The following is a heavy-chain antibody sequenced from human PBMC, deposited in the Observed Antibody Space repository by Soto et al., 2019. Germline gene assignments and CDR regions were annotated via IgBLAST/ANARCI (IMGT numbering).Heavy chain of an antibody. J-gene: IGHJ5*02. CDR3: AEWARYCSGADCRA. CDR2: ISGSGTIT. Sequence: EVQLLESGGGLVQPGGSLRLSGAASGFPFSSRAMSWVRQAPGKGLERVSAISGSGTITYYADSVKGRFTISRDTSKNTLYLQMNSLRADDTAVYYCAEWARYCSGADCRAWGQGTLVTVSS. D-gene: IGHD2-15*01. CDR1: GFPFSSRA. V-gene: IGHV3-23*01.